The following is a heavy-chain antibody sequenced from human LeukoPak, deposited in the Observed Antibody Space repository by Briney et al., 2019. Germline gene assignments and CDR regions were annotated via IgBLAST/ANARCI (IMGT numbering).Heavy chain of an antibody. CDR3: ARVQGRYSYGSGFDS. V-gene: IGHV3-30*04. Sequence: GGSLRLSCAASGFTFSSYAMHWVRQAPGKGLEWVAVISYDGSNKYYADSVKGRFTISRDNSKNTLYLQMNSLRAEDTAVYYCARVQGRYSYGSGFDSWGQGTLVTVSS. CDR2: ISYDGSNK. D-gene: IGHD5-18*01. CDR1: GFTFSSYA. J-gene: IGHJ4*02.